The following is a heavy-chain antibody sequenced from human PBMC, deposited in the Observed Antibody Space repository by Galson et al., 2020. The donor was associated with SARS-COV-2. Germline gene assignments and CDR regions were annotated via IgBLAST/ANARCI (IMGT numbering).Heavy chain of an antibody. CDR1: GITFSSYG. J-gene: IGHJ4*02. V-gene: IGHV3-33*01. CDR3: ARDRYYDSSGYPRV. D-gene: IGHD3-22*01. Sequence: GESLKNSCEAPGITFSSYGMHWVRQAPGKGLEWVAVIWYDGSNKYYADSVKGRFTISRDNSKNTLYLQMNSLRDEDTAVYYCARDRYYDSSGYPRVWGQGILVTVSS. CDR2: IWYDGSNK.